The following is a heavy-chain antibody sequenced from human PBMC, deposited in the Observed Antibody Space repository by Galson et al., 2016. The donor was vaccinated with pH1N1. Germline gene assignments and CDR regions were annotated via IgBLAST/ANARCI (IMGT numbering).Heavy chain of an antibody. V-gene: IGHV1-69*13. CDR1: GGTFSFYS. CDR2: IIPIFGTP. D-gene: IGHD5-24*01. Sequence: SVKVSCKASGGTFSFYSFSGLRQAPGQGLEWMGGIIPIFGTPNYAQKFQGRVAITADESSSTAYMELSSLRSEDTAVYYCASHSLRDGYNLYYFDYWGQGTLVTVSS. CDR3: ASHSLRDGYNLYYFDY. J-gene: IGHJ4*02.